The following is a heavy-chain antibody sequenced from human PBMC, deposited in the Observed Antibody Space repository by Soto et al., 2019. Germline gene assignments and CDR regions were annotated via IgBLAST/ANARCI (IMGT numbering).Heavy chain of an antibody. CDR2: INPSGGST. V-gene: IGHV1-46*01. Sequence: QVQLVQSGAEVKKPGASVKVSCKASGYTFTSYYMHWVRQAPGQGLEWMGIINPSGGSTSYAQKFQGRVTMTRDTSTSTVYMELSSLRSEDTAVYYCASGPIVVVTTDSDAFDIWGQGTMVTVSS. D-gene: IGHD2-21*02. CDR3: ASGPIVVVTTDSDAFDI. CDR1: GYTFTSYY. J-gene: IGHJ3*02.